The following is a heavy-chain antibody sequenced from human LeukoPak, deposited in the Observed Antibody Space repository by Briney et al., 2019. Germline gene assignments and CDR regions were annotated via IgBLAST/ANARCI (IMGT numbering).Heavy chain of an antibody. CDR2: IYSDGNKN. CDR1: GXTFSSYG. V-gene: IGHV3-33*08. D-gene: IGHD2-15*01. CDR3: ARDSGGGSCFYFDN. Sequence: GGSLRLSCAASGXTFSSYGMHWVRQAPGKGLEWLAVIYSDGNKNYYADSVKGRFTISRDNSKDTLYLQVNSLRAEDTAVYHCARDSGGGSCFYFDNWGLGTLVTVSS. J-gene: IGHJ4*02.